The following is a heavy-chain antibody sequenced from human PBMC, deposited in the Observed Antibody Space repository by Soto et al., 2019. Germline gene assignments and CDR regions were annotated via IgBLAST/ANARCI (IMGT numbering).Heavy chain of an antibody. V-gene: IGHV3-64*02. CDR1: GFPFSSHA. CDR2: ISSSGGST. Sequence: PGGSLRLSCAASGFPFSSHAMHWVRQAPGKGLEYVSTISSSGGSTYYADSVKGRFTISRDNSKNTLYLQMGSLRAEDMAVYYCARDEGDLYYYYMDVWGKGTTVTVSS. CDR3: ARDEGDLYYYYMDV. J-gene: IGHJ6*03. D-gene: IGHD2-21*02.